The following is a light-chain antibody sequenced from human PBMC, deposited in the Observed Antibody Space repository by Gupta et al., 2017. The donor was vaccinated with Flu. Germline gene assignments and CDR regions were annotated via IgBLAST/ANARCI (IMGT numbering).Light chain of an antibody. CDR3: HQYYTTPIS. J-gene: IGKJ2*03. CDR2: SAS. V-gene: IGKV4-1*01. CDR1: QSILYSSNNKNY. Sequence: DIVMTQSPDSLAVSLGERATINCKSSQSILYSSNNKNYLAWYQQKPGQPPKLLIYSASTRESGVPDRVSGSGSGTDFTLTITSLQAEDVAVYYCHQYYTTPISFGRGTKLEIK.